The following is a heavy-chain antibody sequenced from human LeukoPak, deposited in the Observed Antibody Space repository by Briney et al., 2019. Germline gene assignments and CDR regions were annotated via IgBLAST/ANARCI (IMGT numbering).Heavy chain of an antibody. V-gene: IGHV1-2*06. J-gene: IGHJ6*02. D-gene: IGHD3-22*01. CDR2: INPNSGGA. Sequence: ASVKVSCKASGYTFTGYYMHWVRRAPGQGLEWMGRINPNSGGAKYAQKFQGGVTMTRDTSISPAHMELSRLRSDDTAVYYCARDPGYYDSSGSLGYRYGMDVWGQGTTVTVSS. CDR1: GYTFTGYY. CDR3: ARDPGYYDSSGSLGYRYGMDV.